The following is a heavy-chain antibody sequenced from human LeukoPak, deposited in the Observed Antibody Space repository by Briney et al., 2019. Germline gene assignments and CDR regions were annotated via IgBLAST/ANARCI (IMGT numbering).Heavy chain of an antibody. CDR2: IKSKTDGGTT. D-gene: IGHD5-24*01. CDR3: ATFRGGY. CDR1: GFTFSDAW. Sequence: GGSLRLSCAASGFTFSDAWMGWVRQAAGKGLEWVGRIKSKTDGGTTDYAAPVKGRFTISTDYSKDTLYLQMNNLKTEDTAVYYCATFRGGYWGQGTLVTVSS. J-gene: IGHJ4*02. V-gene: IGHV3-15*01.